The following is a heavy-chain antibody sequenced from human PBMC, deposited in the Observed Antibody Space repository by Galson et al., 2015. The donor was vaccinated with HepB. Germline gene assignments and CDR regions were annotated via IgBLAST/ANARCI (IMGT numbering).Heavy chain of an antibody. J-gene: IGHJ4*02. CDR2: VSGSAEST. CDR1: GFTFRNYA. Sequence: SLRLSCAAAGFTFRNYAMTWVRQAPGKGLEWVSSVSGSAESTYYADSVKGRFTISRDNSKNTLYLQMNSLRAEDTAVYYCATVHLLAWGNWGQGTLVTVSS. D-gene: IGHD1-26*01. V-gene: IGHV3-23*01. CDR3: ATVHLLAWGN.